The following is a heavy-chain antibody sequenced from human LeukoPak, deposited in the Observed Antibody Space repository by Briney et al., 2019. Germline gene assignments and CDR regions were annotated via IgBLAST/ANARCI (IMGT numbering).Heavy chain of an antibody. CDR3: ARESPYGDYWGEGYFDY. Sequence: PGGSLRLSCAASGFTVSSNYMSWVRQAPGKGLEWVSVIYSGGSTYYADSVKGRFTISRDNSKNRLYLQMNSLRAEDTAVYYCARESPYGDYWGEGYFDYWGQGTLVTVSS. V-gene: IGHV3-66*01. CDR2: IYSGGST. CDR1: GFTVSSNY. J-gene: IGHJ4*02. D-gene: IGHD4-17*01.